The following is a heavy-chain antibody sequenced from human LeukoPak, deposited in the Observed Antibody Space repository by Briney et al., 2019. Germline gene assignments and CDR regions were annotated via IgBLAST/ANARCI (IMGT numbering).Heavy chain of an antibody. CDR2: SYYSGST. V-gene: IGHV4-59*01. J-gene: IGHJ2*01. CDR3: ARVVPYYFDSSGHWYFDL. D-gene: IGHD3-22*01. CDR1: GRSISSYY. Sequence: SETLSLTCPVSGRSISSYYWSWIRQPPGKGLEWIGYSYYSGSTHYNPSLKSRVTISVDTSKNQFSLKLSSVTAADTDVYHCARVVPYYFDSSGHWYFDLWGRGTLVTVSS.